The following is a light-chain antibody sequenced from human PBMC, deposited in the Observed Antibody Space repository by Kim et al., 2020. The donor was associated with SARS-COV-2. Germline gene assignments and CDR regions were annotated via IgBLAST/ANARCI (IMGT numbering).Light chain of an antibody. V-gene: IGLV2-23*02. J-gene: IGLJ2*01. CDR3: CSHAGISTPVI. CDR1: SSDVGSYDL. Sequence: SITISCTGSSSDVGSYDLVSWYQQHPGKAPKLIIYEVTKRPSGVSNRFSGSKFGNTASLTISGLQAEDEADYYCCSHAGISTPVIFGGGTQLTVL. CDR2: EVT.